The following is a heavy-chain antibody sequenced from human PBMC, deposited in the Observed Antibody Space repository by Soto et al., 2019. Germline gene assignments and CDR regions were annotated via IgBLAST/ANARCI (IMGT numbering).Heavy chain of an antibody. J-gene: IGHJ5*01. CDR2: IGSKAYGETT. Sequence: PGGSLRLSCTGSGFTFGGAFMTWFRQAPGKGLEWIGFIGSKAYGETTETAASMKDRFIISRDDSKSIAYLQMDSLKTEDTAMYYCTKDLGYSYGYSWGHGTLVTVSS. CDR1: GFTFGGAF. D-gene: IGHD5-18*01. V-gene: IGHV3-49*03. CDR3: TKDLGYSYGYS.